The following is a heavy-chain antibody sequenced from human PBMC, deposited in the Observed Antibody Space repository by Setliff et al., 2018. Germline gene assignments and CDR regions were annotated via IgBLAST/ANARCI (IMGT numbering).Heavy chain of an antibody. CDR3: VREGVDSRSSTDYRYYMDV. V-gene: IGHV1-2*02. Sequence: GASVKVSCKASGYTFTINHLYWVRQAPGQGLECMGWIHPTSGVTHYGQKFQGRVSMTRDTSISTAFMQLSSLRSEDTAVYYCVREGVDSRSSTDYRYYMDVWGKGTTVTVSS. J-gene: IGHJ6*03. CDR2: IHPTSGVT. CDR1: GYTFTINH. D-gene: IGHD3-22*01.